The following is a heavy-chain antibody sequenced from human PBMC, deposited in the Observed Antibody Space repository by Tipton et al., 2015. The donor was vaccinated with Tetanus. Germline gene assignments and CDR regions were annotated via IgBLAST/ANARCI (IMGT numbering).Heavy chain of an antibody. V-gene: IGHV3-11*01. CDR2: ISSSGSSI. D-gene: IGHD6-19*01. CDR3: ARWIAVTGTDFDF. Sequence: SLRLSCAASGFTFSDYYMSWIRQAPGKGLEWVSYISSSGSSIYYADSVKGRFTISRDNGKNSLYLQMNSLRAEDTAVYYCARWIAVTGTDFDFWGQGTLVTVSS. CDR1: GFTFSDYY. J-gene: IGHJ4*02.